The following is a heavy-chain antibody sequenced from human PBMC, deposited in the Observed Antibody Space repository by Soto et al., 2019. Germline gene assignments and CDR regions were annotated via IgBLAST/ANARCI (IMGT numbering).Heavy chain of an antibody. D-gene: IGHD4-17*01. CDR3: ARADYDYGDLAYWYFDL. J-gene: IGHJ2*01. Sequence: GGSLRLSCAASGFTFSSYSMNWVRQAPGKGLEWVSYISSSSSTIYYADSVKGRFTISRDNAKNSLYLQMNSLRAEDTAVYYCARADYDYGDLAYWYFDLWGRGTLVTVSS. CDR2: ISSSSSTI. V-gene: IGHV3-48*01. CDR1: GFTFSSYS.